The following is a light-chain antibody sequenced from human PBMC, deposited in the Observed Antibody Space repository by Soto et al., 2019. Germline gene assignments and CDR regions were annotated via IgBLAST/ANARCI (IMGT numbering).Light chain of an antibody. CDR2: DAS. Sequence: EIVLTQSPATLSLSPGERVTLSCWASQSVSTHLAWFQQRPGQAPRLLIYDASTRAPGIPARFSGRGSGTDFTLASSSLEPEDFAVYYCQQRRDSITFGQGTRLEIK. CDR3: QQRRDSIT. J-gene: IGKJ5*01. CDR1: QSVSTH. V-gene: IGKV3-11*01.